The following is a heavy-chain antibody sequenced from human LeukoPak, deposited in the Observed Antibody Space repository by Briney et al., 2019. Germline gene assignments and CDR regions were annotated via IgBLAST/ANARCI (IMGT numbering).Heavy chain of an antibody. CDR2: IYYSGST. Sequence: SSETLSLTCTVSGGSINNNNYYWGWIRQPPGKGLEWIGNIYYSGSTNYNPSLKSRVTISVDTSKNQFSLKLSSVTAADTAVYYRARQKILGGYIYYFDYWGQGTLVTVSS. D-gene: IGHD5-12*01. V-gene: IGHV4-39*01. J-gene: IGHJ4*02. CDR3: ARQKILGGYIYYFDY. CDR1: GGSINNNNYY.